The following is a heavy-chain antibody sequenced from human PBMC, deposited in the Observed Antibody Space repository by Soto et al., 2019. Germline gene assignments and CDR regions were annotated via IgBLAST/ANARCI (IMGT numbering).Heavy chain of an antibody. Sequence: RASVKVSCKASGGTFSSYTISWVRQAPGQGLEWMGRIIPILGIANYAQKFQGRVTITADKSTSTAYMELSSLRSEDTAVYYCALPDLVVPAAMEGNYFYYGMDVWSQGTTVTVSS. J-gene: IGHJ6*02. CDR3: ALPDLVVPAAMEGNYFYYGMDV. D-gene: IGHD2-2*01. CDR2: IIPILGIA. V-gene: IGHV1-69*02. CDR1: GGTFSSYT.